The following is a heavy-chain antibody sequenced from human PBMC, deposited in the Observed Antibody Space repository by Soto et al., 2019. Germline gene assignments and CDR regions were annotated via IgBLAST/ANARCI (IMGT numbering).Heavy chain of an antibody. CDR3: ARTKYYYDSSGPGNDAFDI. CDR2: IIPIFGTA. V-gene: IGHV1-69*13. D-gene: IGHD3-22*01. Sequence: ASVKVSCKASGGTFSSYAISWVRQAPGQGLEWMGGIIPIFGTANYAQKFQGRVTITADESTSTAYMELSSLRSEDTAVYYCARTKYYYDSSGPGNDAFDIWGQGTMVTVS. J-gene: IGHJ3*02. CDR1: GGTFSSYA.